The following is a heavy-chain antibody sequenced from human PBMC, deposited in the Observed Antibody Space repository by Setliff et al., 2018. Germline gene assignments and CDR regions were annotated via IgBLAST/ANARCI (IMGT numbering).Heavy chain of an antibody. CDR1: GFTFSTYW. CDR3: ARDPHFDS. Sequence: SCAASGFTFSTYWMSWVRQAPGKGLEWVANIKQDGSEKYYVDSVKGLFSISRDNAKNSLYLQMNSLRADDTAVYYCARDPHFDSWGQGTLVTVSS. V-gene: IGHV3-7*01. J-gene: IGHJ4*02. CDR2: IKQDGSEK.